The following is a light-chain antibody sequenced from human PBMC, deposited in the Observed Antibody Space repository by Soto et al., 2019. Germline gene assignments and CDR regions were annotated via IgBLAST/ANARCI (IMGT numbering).Light chain of an antibody. CDR3: MQALRTPT. Sequence: DIVMTQSPLSLPVTPGEPASISCRSSQSLLHSNGHNYLDWYVQKPGQPPQLLIYLGSHRASGVPDRFSGSGSGTDFTLRINTVEAEDVGVYYCMQALRTPTFGGGTKVEIK. J-gene: IGKJ4*01. V-gene: IGKV2-28*01. CDR2: LGS. CDR1: QSLLHSNGHNY.